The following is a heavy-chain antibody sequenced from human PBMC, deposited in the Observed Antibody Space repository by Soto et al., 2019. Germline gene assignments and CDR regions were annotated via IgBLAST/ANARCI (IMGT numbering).Heavy chain of an antibody. J-gene: IGHJ3*02. CDR2: ISSSGSTI. V-gene: IGHV3-11*01. CDR3: ARDDGGSSRRQAFDI. CDR1: GFTFSDYY. Sequence: GGSLRLSCAASGFTFSDYYMSWIRQAPGKGLEWVSYISSSGSTIYYADSVKGRFTISRDNAKNSLYLQMNSLRAGDTAVYYCARDDGGSSRRQAFDIWGQGTMVTVSS. D-gene: IGHD6-19*01.